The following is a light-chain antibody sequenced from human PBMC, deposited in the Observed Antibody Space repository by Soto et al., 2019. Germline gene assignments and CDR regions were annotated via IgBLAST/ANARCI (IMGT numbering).Light chain of an antibody. J-gene: IGKJ5*01. Sequence: EIVLTQSPATLSLSPGERATLSCRASQSVSSYLAWYQQKPGQAPRLLIYDASTRATGIPARFSGSGSGTDFTLPSSSLEPEDFAVYYCQQRSNWPPITFGQGTRLEIK. V-gene: IGKV3-11*01. CDR2: DAS. CDR3: QQRSNWPPIT. CDR1: QSVSSY.